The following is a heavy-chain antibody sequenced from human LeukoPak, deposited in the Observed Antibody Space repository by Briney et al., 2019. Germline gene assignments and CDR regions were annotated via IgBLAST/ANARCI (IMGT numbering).Heavy chain of an antibody. CDR2: ISGSGGST. CDR3: ANYYDSSGYYLPQYYYYYGMDV. CDR1: GFTFSSYA. J-gene: IGHJ6*02. D-gene: IGHD3-22*01. Sequence: GGSLRLSCAASGFTFSSYAMSWVRQAPGKGLEWVSAISGSGGSTYYADSVKGRFTISRGNSKNTLYLQMNSLRAEDTAVYYCANYYDSSGYYLPQYYYYYGMDVWGQGTTVTVSS. V-gene: IGHV3-23*01.